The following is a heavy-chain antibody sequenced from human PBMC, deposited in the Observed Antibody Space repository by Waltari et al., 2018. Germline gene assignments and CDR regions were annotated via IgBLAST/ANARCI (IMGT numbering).Heavy chain of an antibody. D-gene: IGHD1-26*01. CDR3: ASMGANDY. V-gene: IGHV4-59*01. CDR2: IYYSGST. Sequence: QVQLQESGPGLVKPSETLSLTCTVSGGSISSYYWSWIRQPPGKGLEWIGYIYYSGSTNHNPTLKSRVTISVDTSKNQFSLKLSSVTAADTAVYYCASMGANDYWGQGTLVTVSS. J-gene: IGHJ4*02. CDR1: GGSISSYY.